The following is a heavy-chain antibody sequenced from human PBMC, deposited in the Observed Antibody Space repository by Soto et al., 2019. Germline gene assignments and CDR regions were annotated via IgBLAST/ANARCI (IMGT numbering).Heavy chain of an antibody. Sequence: SETLSLTCTVSGGSISSSSYYWGWIRQPPGKGLEWIGSIYYSGSTYYNPSLKNRVTISVDTSKNQFSLKLSSVTAADTAVYYCARHLLPTRGAAAAYYFDYSGQGTLVSVSS. D-gene: IGHD6-13*01. CDR2: IYYSGST. V-gene: IGHV4-39*01. CDR1: GGSISSSSYY. J-gene: IGHJ4*02. CDR3: ARHLLPTRGAAAAYYFDY.